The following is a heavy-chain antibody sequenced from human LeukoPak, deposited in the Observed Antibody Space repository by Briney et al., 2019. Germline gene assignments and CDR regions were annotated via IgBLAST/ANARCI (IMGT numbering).Heavy chain of an antibody. CDR1: GGSISSYY. CDR3: ARGGQQLVLFY. Sequence: SETLSLTCTVSGGSISSYYWSWIRQPPGKGLEWIGYIYYSGSTNYNPSLKSRVTISVDTSKNQFSLKLSSVTAADTAVYYCARGGQQLVLFYWGQGTLVTVSS. D-gene: IGHD6-13*01. V-gene: IGHV4-59*12. CDR2: IYYSGST. J-gene: IGHJ4*02.